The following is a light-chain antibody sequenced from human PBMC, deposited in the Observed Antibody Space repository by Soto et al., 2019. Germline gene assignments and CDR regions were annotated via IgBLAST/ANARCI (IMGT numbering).Light chain of an antibody. Sequence: AIRMTQSPSSFSASTGDRVTITCRASQGISSYLAWYQQKPGKDPKLLIYTASTLQSGVPSRFSGSGSGTDFTLPISCLQAEDVATYYCQQYYSYLPLTFGGGTKVEIK. CDR1: QGISSY. CDR3: QQYYSYLPLT. V-gene: IGKV1-8*01. J-gene: IGKJ4*01. CDR2: TAS.